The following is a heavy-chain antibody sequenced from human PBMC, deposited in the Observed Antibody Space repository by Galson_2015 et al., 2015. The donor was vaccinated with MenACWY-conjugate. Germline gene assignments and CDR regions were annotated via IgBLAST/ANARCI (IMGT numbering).Heavy chain of an antibody. J-gene: IGHJ4*02. CDR3: ARGHSYGYPFDY. V-gene: IGHV3-66*02. CDR1: GFTVSSNY. D-gene: IGHD5-18*01. CDR2: IYSGSNT. Sequence: SLRLSCAASGFTVSSNYLSWVRQAPGKGLEWVSVIYSGSNTHYADSVKGRFTISRDNSKNTLHLQMNSLRAEDTAVYYCARGHSYGYPFDYWGQGTLVTVSS.